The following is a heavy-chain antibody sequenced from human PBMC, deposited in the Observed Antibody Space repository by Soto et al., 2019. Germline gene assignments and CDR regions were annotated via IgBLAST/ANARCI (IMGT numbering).Heavy chain of an antibody. V-gene: IGHV4-34*01. CDR3: ARSVNRNPIYAVYV. J-gene: IGHJ2*01. Sequence: TPYLSRAVYGGSLSGYYWSWIRQSPGKGLEWIGEINHRGSSDYNPSLKSRVTISIDASKNHVSLELTSVTAADTAVYYCARSVNRNPIYAVYVWGPGSLVTVVS. D-gene: IGHD1-1*01. CDR2: INHRGSS. CDR1: GGSLSGYY.